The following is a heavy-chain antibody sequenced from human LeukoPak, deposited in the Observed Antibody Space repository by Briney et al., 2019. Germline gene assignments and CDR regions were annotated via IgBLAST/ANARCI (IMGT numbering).Heavy chain of an antibody. D-gene: IGHD4-17*01. V-gene: IGHV1-69*01. CDR2: IIPIFGTA. J-gene: IGHJ5*02. CDR1: GGTFSSYA. Sequence: GESLRLSCAASGGTFSSYAISWVRQAPGQGLEWMGGIIPIFGTANYAQKFQGRVTITADESTSTAYMELSSLRSEDTAVYYCARGIDYGDYDNWFDPWGQGTLVTVSS. CDR3: ARGIDYGDYDNWFDP.